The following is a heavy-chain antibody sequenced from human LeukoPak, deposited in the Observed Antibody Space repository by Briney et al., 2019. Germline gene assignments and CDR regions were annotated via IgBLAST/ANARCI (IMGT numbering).Heavy chain of an antibody. CDR3: ATDQGIY. V-gene: IGHV3-33*08. CDR2: IWYDGSDK. CDR1: GFTFSDYY. J-gene: IGHJ4*02. Sequence: GSLRLSCAASGFTFSDYYMSWIRQAPGKGLEWVAVIWYDGSDKYYADSVKGRFTISRDNSKNTLYLQMNSLRAEDTAVYYCATDQGIYWGQGILVSVSS.